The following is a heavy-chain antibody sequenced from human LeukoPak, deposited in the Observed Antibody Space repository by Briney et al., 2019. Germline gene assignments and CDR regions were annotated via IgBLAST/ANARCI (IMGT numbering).Heavy chain of an antibody. Sequence: PGGSLRLSCAASGFTFSSYSMNWVRQAPGKGLEWVSSISSSSSYIYYADSVKGRFTISRDNAKNSLYLQMNSLRAEDTAVYYCAREGVLYYDSSGYPYPDYWGQGTLVTVSS. CDR2: ISSSSSYI. D-gene: IGHD3-22*01. V-gene: IGHV3-21*01. J-gene: IGHJ4*02. CDR3: AREGVLYYDSSGYPYPDY. CDR1: GFTFSSYS.